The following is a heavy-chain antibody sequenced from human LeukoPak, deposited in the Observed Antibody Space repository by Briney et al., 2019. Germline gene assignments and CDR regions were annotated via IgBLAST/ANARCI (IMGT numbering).Heavy chain of an antibody. CDR3: ARGSYGYSGSPPFDY. J-gene: IGHJ4*02. V-gene: IGHV1-3*01. Sequence: ASVKVSCKASGYTFTSYATHWVRQAPGQRLEWMGWINAGNGNTKYSQKFQGRVTITRDTSASTAYMELSSLRSEDTAVYYCARGSYGYSGSPPFDYWGQGTLVTVSS. D-gene: IGHD5-18*01. CDR2: INAGNGNT. CDR1: GYTFTSYA.